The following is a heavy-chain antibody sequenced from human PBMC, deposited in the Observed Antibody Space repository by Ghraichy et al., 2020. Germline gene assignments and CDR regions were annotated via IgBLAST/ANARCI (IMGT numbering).Heavy chain of an antibody. Sequence: GGSLRLSCTASGFTFSSYGMTWVRQAPGKGLEWLANIKEDGSGKYYVASLKGQFTISRDNAKNSLFLQINSLRVEDTAVYYCAREEANGFHSYYFMYVWGKGTTVTVSS. J-gene: IGHJ6*03. V-gene: IGHV3-7*01. CDR3: AREEANGFHSYYFMYV. CDR2: IKEDGSGK. CDR1: GFTFSSYG. D-gene: IGHD2-2*03.